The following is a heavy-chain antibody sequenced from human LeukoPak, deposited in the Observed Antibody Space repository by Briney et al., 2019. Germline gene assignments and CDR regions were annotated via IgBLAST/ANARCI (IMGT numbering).Heavy chain of an antibody. Sequence: SETLSLTCTLSVGSITSYYWSWVRQPPGKGLGWIGYIYYSGSTNYNPSLTSRVTISVDTSKNQFSLKLSSVTAADTAVYYCARERYSSGWYDYWGQGTLVTVSS. CDR2: IYYSGST. D-gene: IGHD6-19*01. J-gene: IGHJ4*02. V-gene: IGHV4-59*01. CDR3: ARERYSSGWYDY. CDR1: VGSITSYY.